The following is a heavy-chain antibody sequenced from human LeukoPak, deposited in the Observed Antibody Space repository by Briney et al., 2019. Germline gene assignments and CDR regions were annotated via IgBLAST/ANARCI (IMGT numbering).Heavy chain of an antibody. CDR2: IYSGGST. Sequence: GGSLRLSCAASGFIVSSKYMSWVRQAPGKGLEWVSVIYSGGSTYYAASVEGRFTISRDNSKSTLYLQMNSLRAEDTAVYYCAKKTIVGATVDAFDIWGQGTMVTVSS. CDR1: GFIVSSKY. V-gene: IGHV3-53*05. J-gene: IGHJ3*02. D-gene: IGHD1-26*01. CDR3: AKKTIVGATVDAFDI.